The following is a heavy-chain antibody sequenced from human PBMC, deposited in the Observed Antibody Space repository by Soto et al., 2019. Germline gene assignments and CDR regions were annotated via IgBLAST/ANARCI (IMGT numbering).Heavy chain of an antibody. CDR3: ARPGTVTDGFDI. CDR2: IWYDGSNK. J-gene: IGHJ3*02. D-gene: IGHD4-17*01. V-gene: IGHV3-33*01. CDR1: GFTFSSYG. Sequence: GGSRRLSCAASGFTFSSYGMHWVRQAPGKGLEWVAVIWYDGSNKYYADSVKGRFTISRDNSKNTLYLQMNSLRAEDTAVYYCARPGTVTDGFDIWGQGTMVTVSS.